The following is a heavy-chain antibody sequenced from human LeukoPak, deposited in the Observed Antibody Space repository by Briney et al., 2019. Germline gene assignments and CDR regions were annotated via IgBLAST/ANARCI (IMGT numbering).Heavy chain of an antibody. CDR1: GFTFSSYA. CDR3: ARDGVYDSSEEGYFDY. Sequence: GGSLRLSCAASGFTFSSYAMHWVRQAPGKGLEWVAVIWYDGSNKHYADSVKGRFTISRDNSKNTLYLQMNSLRAEDTAVYYCARDGVYDSSEEGYFDYWGQGTLVTVSS. D-gene: IGHD3-22*01. J-gene: IGHJ4*02. V-gene: IGHV3-33*08. CDR2: IWYDGSNK.